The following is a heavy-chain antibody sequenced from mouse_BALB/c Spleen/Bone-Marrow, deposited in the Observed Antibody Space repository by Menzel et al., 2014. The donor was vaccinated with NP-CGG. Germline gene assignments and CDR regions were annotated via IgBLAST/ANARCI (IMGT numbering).Heavy chain of an antibody. CDR1: GYTFSSYW. CDR3: SRSGLLLFPY. V-gene: IGHV1-9*01. Sequence: VQLQESGAELMKTGASVKLSCKATGYTFSSYWIEWVKQRPGHGLEWIGEILPGSGSTNYNDKFKGKATFTADTSSNTAYMQLSSLTSEDSAVYYCSRSGLLLFPYLGQGPLVTASA. CDR2: ILPGSGST. D-gene: IGHD2-13*01. J-gene: IGHJ3*01.